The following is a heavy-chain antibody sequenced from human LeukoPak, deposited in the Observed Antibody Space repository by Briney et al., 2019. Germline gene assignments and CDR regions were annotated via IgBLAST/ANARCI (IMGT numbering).Heavy chain of an antibody. V-gene: IGHV1-2*02. Sequence: EASVKVSCMASGYTFTDYYMHWVRQAPGQGLEWMGWVNGNTGATLYAQKFQGRVTMSRDASITTAYMELRGLRSDDTAVYYCASPQRGSGSYYSDYWGQGTLITVSS. CDR3: ASPQRGSGSYYSDY. CDR1: GYTFTDYY. D-gene: IGHD3-10*01. CDR2: VNGNTGAT. J-gene: IGHJ4*02.